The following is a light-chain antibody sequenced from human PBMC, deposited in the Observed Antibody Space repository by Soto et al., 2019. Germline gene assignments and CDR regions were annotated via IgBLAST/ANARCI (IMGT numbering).Light chain of an antibody. CDR2: AAS. CDR1: QGIRNF. CDR3: QKYSIVPV. J-gene: IGKJ3*01. Sequence: DIQMTQSPTSLSASVGDRVTITCRASQGIRNFVAWYQQKPGKAPKLLIYAASTLQSGVPSRFSGSGSGTDFTLPINSLQPENVSTSSCQKYSIVPVFGPGTKVEIK. V-gene: IGKV1-27*01.